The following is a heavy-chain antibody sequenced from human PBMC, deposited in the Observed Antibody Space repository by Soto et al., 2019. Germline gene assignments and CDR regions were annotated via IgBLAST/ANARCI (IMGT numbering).Heavy chain of an antibody. CDR2: IVVGSGNT. V-gene: IGHV1-58*01. CDR1: GFTFTNSA. CDR3: ARGDRYHYYGMDV. Sequence: SVKVSCKASGFTFTNSAVQWVRQARGQRLEWIGWIVVGSGNTNYAQKFQERVTITRDMSTSTAYMELSSLRSEDTAVYYCARGDRYHYYGMDVWGKGTRVTVS. J-gene: IGHJ6*04. D-gene: IGHD3-16*01.